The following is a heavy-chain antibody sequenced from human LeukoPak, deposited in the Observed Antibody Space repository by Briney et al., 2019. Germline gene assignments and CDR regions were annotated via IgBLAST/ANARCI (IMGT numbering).Heavy chain of an antibody. V-gene: IGHV3-9*01. CDR3: AKGSGIAVAGDPPDY. Sequence: PGGSLRLSCAASGFTFDDYAMHWVRQAPGKGLEWVSGISRNSGSIGYADSVKGRFTISRDNAKNSLYLQMNSLRAEDTALYYCAKGSGIAVAGDPPDYWGQGTLVTVSS. J-gene: IGHJ4*02. CDR2: ISRNSGSI. CDR1: GFTFDDYA. D-gene: IGHD6-19*01.